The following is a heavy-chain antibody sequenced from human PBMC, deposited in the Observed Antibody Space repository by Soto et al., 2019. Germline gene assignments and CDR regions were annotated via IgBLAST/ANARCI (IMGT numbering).Heavy chain of an antibody. Sequence: PSETLSLTCSVSGGSVSSGNYAWSWIRQPPGKGLEWIGFIYYSGSTNYDPSLKSRVTTSLDTSKNHFSLKLSSVTAADTAVYYCARTVYDTLTGYYRWYYFDYWGQGTLVTVPS. D-gene: IGHD3-9*01. J-gene: IGHJ4*02. CDR1: GGSVSSGNYA. CDR3: ARTVYDTLTGYYRWYYFDY. V-gene: IGHV4-61*03. CDR2: IYYSGST.